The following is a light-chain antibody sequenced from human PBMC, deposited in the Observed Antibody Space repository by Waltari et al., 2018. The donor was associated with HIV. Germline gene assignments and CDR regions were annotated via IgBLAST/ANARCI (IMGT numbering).Light chain of an antibody. V-gene: IGLV2-11*01. CDR1: SSDVGAYDF. CDR2: DVT. CDR3: CSYAGTYTLK. J-gene: IGLJ2*01. Sequence: QSALTQPRSVSASPGQSVTISCTGTSSDVGAYDFVSWYQLLPVEAPKLRIYDVTKRTSGVPYRFSGSKAANTASLTISGLQAEDEAEYYCCSYAGTYTLKFGGGTKLTV.